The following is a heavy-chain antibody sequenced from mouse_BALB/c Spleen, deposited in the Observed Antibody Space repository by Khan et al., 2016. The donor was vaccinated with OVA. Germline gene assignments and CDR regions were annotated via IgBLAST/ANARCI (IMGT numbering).Heavy chain of an antibody. CDR3: ARRAYYYDSEGFAY. Sequence: EVQRVESGGDLVKPGGSLKLSCAASGFTFSTYGMSWVRQTPDKRLEWVATISTGGSYTYYPDSVKGRFTISRDNAKNTLYLQMSSLKSEDTAMFYCARRAYYYDSEGFAYWGQGTLVTVSA. J-gene: IGHJ3*01. D-gene: IGHD1-1*01. V-gene: IGHV5-6*01. CDR1: GFTFSTYG. CDR2: ISTGGSYT.